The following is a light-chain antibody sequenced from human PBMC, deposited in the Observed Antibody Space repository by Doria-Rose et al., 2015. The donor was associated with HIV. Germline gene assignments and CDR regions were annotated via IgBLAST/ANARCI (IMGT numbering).Light chain of an antibody. CDR2: WAS. J-gene: IGKJ3*01. CDR1: QSLLYTSKNY. CDR3: QQYYDTPS. Sequence: TQSPESLGMSLGERATLNRKSNQSLLYTSKNYLAWNQQEPGQPPRLLIHWASTRQSGVTARFSGSGSGTDFTLTISSLEAEDVAVYYCQQYYDTPSFGPGTTVDIK. V-gene: IGKV4-1*01.